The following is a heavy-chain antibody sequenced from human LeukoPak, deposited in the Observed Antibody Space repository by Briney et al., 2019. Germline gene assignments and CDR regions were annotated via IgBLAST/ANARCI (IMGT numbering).Heavy chain of an antibody. CDR2: IYCSGST. Sequence: SETLSLTCTVSGGSISSYYWSWIRQPPGKGLEWIGYIYCSGSTNYNPSLKSRVTISVDTSKNQISLKLSSVTAADTAVYYCAREASSIAARTFDYWGQGTLVTVSS. CDR3: AREASSIAARTFDY. J-gene: IGHJ4*02. D-gene: IGHD6-6*01. CDR1: GGSISSYY. V-gene: IGHV4-59*01.